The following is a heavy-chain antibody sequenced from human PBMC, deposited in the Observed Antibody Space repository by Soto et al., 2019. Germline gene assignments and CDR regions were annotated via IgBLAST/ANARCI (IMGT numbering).Heavy chain of an antibody. V-gene: IGHV1-46*03. CDR2: INPSGGST. D-gene: IGHD4-17*01. CDR1: GYTFTSYY. J-gene: IGHJ4*02. CDR3: ARDRDYGDYALVY. Sequence: QVQLVQSGAEVKKPGASVKDACKASGYTFTSYYMHWVRQAPGQGLEWMGIINPSGGSTIYEQEFQGRVTMTRDTYTSTVYMELSSLRAEDAAVYYCARDRDYGDYALVYWGQGTLVTVSS.